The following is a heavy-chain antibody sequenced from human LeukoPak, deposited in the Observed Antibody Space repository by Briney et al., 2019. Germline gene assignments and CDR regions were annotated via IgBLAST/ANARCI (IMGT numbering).Heavy chain of an antibody. Sequence: KSSETLSLTCTVSGGSINSHYWSWIRQPPGKGLEWIGDIYYSGSTKYNPSLKSRVAISVDTSKNHLSLKLSSVLAVDTAIYYCVRRDNTGWNYFDYWGQGILVTVSS. CDR3: VRRDNTGWNYFDY. V-gene: IGHV4-59*08. D-gene: IGHD6-19*01. CDR1: GGSINSHY. J-gene: IGHJ4*02. CDR2: IYYSGST.